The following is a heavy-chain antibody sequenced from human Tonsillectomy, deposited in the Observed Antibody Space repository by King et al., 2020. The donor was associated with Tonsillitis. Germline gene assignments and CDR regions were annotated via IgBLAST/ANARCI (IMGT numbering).Heavy chain of an antibody. CDR2: VYNSGST. J-gene: IGHJ5*02. D-gene: IGHD5-12*01. CDR3: ARGVGGYRFDP. CDR1: GASISNYH. Sequence: VPLQESGPGLVEPSETLSLTCSVSGASISNYHWTWIRQTPGKGLEYIGYVYNSGSTFYTPSLKSRVTISVDTSKSQFSLRLSSVTAAATAVYFCARGVGGYRFDPWGQGALVTVSS. V-gene: IGHV4-59*01.